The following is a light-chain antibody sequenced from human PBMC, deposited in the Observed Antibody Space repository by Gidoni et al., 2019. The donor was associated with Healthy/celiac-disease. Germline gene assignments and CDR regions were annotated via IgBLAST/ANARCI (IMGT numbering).Light chain of an antibody. CDR3: QQYGSSPPVT. V-gene: IGKV3-20*01. CDR2: GAS. J-gene: IGKJ1*01. CDR1: QSVSRSY. Sequence: EIVLTQSPGPLSLSPGERATLSCRASQSVSRSYLAWYQQKPGQAPRLLIYGASSRATGIPDRFSGSGSGTDFTLTISRLEPEDFAVYYCQQYGSSPPVTFGQGTKVEIK.